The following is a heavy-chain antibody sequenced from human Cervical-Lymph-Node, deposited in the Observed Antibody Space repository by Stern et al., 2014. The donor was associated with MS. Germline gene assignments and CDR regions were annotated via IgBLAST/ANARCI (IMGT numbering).Heavy chain of an antibody. J-gene: IGHJ4*02. D-gene: IGHD2-8*01. CDR2: IRSKTNNYAT. CDR3: TRRDCSNGVCFAADN. Sequence: EVQLVESGGGLVQPGGSLRLSCAASGFMFSDSAMHWVRQASGKGLARVGRIRSKTNNYATAYATSVKGRFTISRDDSENTAYLQMNSLKTEDTAVYYCTRRDCSNGVCFAADNWGQGTLVTVSS. V-gene: IGHV3-73*01. CDR1: GFMFSDSA.